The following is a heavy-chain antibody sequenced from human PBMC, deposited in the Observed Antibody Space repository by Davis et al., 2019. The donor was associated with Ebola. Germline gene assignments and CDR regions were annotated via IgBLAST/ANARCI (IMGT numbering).Heavy chain of an antibody. J-gene: IGHJ4*02. CDR2: ISSSSTI. V-gene: IGHV3-48*04. D-gene: IGHD5-12*01. CDR1: GFTFSSYS. Sequence: PGGSLRLSCAASGFTFSSYSMNWVRQAPGKGLEWVSYISSSSTIYYADSVKGRFTISRDNAKNTLYLQMNSLRVEDTAVYYCARFLDGGYPIDYWGQGTLVTVSS. CDR3: ARFLDGGYPIDY.